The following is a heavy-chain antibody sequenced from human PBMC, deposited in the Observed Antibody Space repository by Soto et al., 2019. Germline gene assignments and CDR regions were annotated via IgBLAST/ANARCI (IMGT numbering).Heavy chain of an antibody. CDR1: GGFISGRTYY. Sequence: PSETLSLTCTVSGGFISGRTYYWGWIRQPPGKGLEWIASMYYSGTTYYNPSLKSRVTISVDTSKNQVSLKLTSVTAADTAVYYCARRPAITVTYFYGMDLWGQGTTVTVSS. V-gene: IGHV4-39*01. D-gene: IGHD4-4*01. CDR3: ARRPAITVTYFYGMDL. J-gene: IGHJ6*02. CDR2: MYYSGTT.